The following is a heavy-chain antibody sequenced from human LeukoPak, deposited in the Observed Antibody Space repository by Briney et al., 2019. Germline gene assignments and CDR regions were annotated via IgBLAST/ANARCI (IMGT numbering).Heavy chain of an antibody. CDR3: AIQISGYVY. CDR1: GFTFSTFT. Sequence: GGSLRLSCAASGFTFSTFTMHWVRQAPGKGLEYVSGITDNGGTRNYANSVKGRFTISRDNSKNTLYLQMGSLRPDDMAVYYCAIQISGYVYWGQGTLATVSS. J-gene: IGHJ4*02. CDR2: ITDNGGTR. V-gene: IGHV3-64*01. D-gene: IGHD5-12*01.